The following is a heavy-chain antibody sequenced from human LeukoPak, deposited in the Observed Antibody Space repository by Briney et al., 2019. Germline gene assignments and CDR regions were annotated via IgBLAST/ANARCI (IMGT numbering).Heavy chain of an antibody. CDR2: ISYSGLT. CDR3: TRRPVTTYSNYGFPDY. J-gene: IGHJ4*02. CDR1: GGSISSGDYY. D-gene: IGHD4-11*01. Sequence: SETLSLTCTVSGGSISSGDYYWDWIRQPPGRGLEWLGGISYSGLTHYNPSLESRVTLSVDTSKSQFSLRLTSVTAADTSMYYCTRRPVTTYSNYGFPDYWGRGTLVTVSS. V-gene: IGHV4-39*01.